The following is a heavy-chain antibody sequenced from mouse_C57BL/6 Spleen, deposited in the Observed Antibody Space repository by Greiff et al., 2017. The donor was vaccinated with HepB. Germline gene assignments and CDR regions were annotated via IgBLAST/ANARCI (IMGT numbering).Heavy chain of an antibody. CDR2: IYPGDGDT. D-gene: IGHD1-1*01. Sequence: QVQLQQSGPELVKPGASVKISCKASGYAFSSSWMNWVKQRPGKGLEWIGRIYPGDGDTNYNGKFKGKATLTADKSSSTAYMQLSSLTSEDSAVYFCARKITTVVAPLDYWGQGTTLTVSS. CDR3: ARKITTVVAPLDY. V-gene: IGHV1-82*01. J-gene: IGHJ2*01. CDR1: GYAFSSSW.